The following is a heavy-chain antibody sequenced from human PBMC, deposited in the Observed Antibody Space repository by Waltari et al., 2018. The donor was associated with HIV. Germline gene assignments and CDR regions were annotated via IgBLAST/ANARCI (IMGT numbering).Heavy chain of an antibody. Sequence: QVHLQQSGAGLLKPSETLSLTCTVSGGSCSGSYWSWIRQPPGQGLEWMGEVNHSGNINYNPSLKSRLIISVDTSKRQFSLRLKSVTAADTAVYYCSREGYGGNPANNFDFGGQGTLVSVSS. CDR3: SREGYGGNPANNFDF. V-gene: IGHV4-34*01. D-gene: IGHD2-15*01. J-gene: IGHJ4*02. CDR1: GGSCSGSY. CDR2: VNHSGNI.